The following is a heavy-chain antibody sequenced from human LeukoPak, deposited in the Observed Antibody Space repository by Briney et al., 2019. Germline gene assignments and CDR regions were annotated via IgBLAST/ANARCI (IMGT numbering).Heavy chain of an antibody. CDR2: INPKSGGT. V-gene: IGHV1-2*02. Sequence: ASVKVSCKASGYTFTGYYMHWVRQAPGQGLEWMGWINPKSGGTNYAQKFQGRVTMTRDTSISTAYMELSRLRSDDTAAYYCARDRGYDSSGYQYYFDYWGQGTLVTVSS. J-gene: IGHJ4*02. D-gene: IGHD3-22*01. CDR1: GYTFTGYY. CDR3: ARDRGYDSSGYQYYFDY.